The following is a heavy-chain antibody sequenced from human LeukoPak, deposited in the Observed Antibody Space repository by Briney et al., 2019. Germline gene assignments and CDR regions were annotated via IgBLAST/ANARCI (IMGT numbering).Heavy chain of an antibody. CDR1: GGSVSSGSYY. CDR3: ARERGGYRSIDY. V-gene: IGHV4-61*01. CDR2: IYYGGST. D-gene: IGHD5-12*01. J-gene: IGHJ4*02. Sequence: TSETLSLTCTVSGGSVSSGSYYWSWIRQPPGKGLEWIGYIYYGGSTNYNPSLKSRVTISVDTSKNQFSLKLSSVTAADTAVYYCARERGGYRSIDYWGQGTLVTVSS.